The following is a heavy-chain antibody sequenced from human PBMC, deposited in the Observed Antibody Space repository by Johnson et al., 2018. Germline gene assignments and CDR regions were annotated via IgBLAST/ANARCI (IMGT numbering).Heavy chain of an antibody. Sequence: QVQLQESGGGLVKPGGSLRLSCAASGFTFSDYYMSRIRQAPGKGLEWVSNISNCGSTIYYADSVKGRFTISRDNAKNSLFLQMNSLRAEDTAVYYWARRGVSTDYYHYMDVWGKGTTVTVSS. D-gene: IGHD3-10*01. CDR3: ARRGVSTDYYHYMDV. CDR1: GFTFSDYY. J-gene: IGHJ6*03. V-gene: IGHV3-11*04. CDR2: ISNCGSTI.